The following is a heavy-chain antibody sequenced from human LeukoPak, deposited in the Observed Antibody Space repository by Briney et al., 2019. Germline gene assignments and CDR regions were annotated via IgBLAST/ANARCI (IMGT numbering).Heavy chain of an antibody. CDR2: IYYSGTT. D-gene: IGHD3-9*01. CDR3: ARGLTGIDY. J-gene: IGHJ4*02. Sequence: SETLSLTCTVPGDSLSSGADYGNWIRQPPGKGLEWIGYIYYSGTTYYNPSLKSRVTISVDTSKNQFSLKLSSVTAPDAAVYYCARGLTGIDYWGQGTLVTVSS. V-gene: IGHV4-30-4*01. CDR1: GDSLSSGADY.